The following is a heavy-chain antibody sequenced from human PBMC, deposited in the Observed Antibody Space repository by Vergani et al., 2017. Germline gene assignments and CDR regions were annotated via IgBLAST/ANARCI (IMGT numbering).Heavy chain of an antibody. CDR1: GGTFSSYA. Sequence: QVQLVQSGAEVKKPGSSVKVSCKASGGTFSSYAISWVRQAPGQGLEWMGGIIPIFGTANYAQKFQGRVTITADESTSTAYMELSSLRSEDTAVYYCATLYSGSYLYYYYYMDVWGKGTTVTVSS. CDR2: IIPIFGTA. J-gene: IGHJ6*03. D-gene: IGHD1-26*01. CDR3: ATLYSGSYLYYYYYMDV. V-gene: IGHV1-69*01.